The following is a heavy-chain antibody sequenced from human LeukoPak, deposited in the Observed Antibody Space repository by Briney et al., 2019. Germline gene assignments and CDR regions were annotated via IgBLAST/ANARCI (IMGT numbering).Heavy chain of an antibody. CDR1: GFSLSTSGMR. CDR2: TDWDDDK. V-gene: IGHV2-70*04. D-gene: IGHD3-3*01. CDR3: ARNFGYYDFWSGYYLGSGYFDY. J-gene: IGHJ4*02. Sequence: SGPALVKPTQTLTLTCTFSGFSLSTSGMRVSWIRQPPGKALEWLARTDWDDDKFYSTSLKTRLTISKDTSKNQVVLTMTNMDPVDTATYYCARNFGYYDFWSGYYLGSGYFDYWGQGTLVTVSS.